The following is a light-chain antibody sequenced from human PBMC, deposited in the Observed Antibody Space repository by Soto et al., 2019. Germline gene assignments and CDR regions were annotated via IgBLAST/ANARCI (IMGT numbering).Light chain of an antibody. J-gene: IGLJ1*01. V-gene: IGLV2-14*01. Sequence: QSVLTQPASVSGSPGQSITFSCTGTSSDVGGYNYVSWYQQHPGKAPKLMIHDVSNRPSGVSNRFSGSKSGNTASLTISGLQAEDEADYYCSSYTSSSTPYVFGTGTKLTVL. CDR2: DVS. CDR1: SSDVGGYNY. CDR3: SSYTSSSTPYV.